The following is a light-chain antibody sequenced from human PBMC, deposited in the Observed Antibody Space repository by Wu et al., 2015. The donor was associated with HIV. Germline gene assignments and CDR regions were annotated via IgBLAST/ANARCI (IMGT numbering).Light chain of an antibody. CDR2: AAS. CDR3: QQLSNFPFT. Sequence: DIQLTQSPSFLSASIGDRVTITCRASQGISSYLVWYQQKPGKAPKLLIYAASILQSGVPSRFSGSVSGTEFTLTVSSLQSDDFATYYCQQLSNFPFTFGPGTKVDFK. J-gene: IGKJ3*01. CDR1: QGISSY. V-gene: IGKV1-9*01.